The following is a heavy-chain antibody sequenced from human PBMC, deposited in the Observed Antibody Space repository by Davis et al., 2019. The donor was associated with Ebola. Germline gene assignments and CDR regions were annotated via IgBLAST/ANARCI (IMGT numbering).Heavy chain of an antibody. CDR3: ARTYYHGAGTYFQPDY. J-gene: IGHJ4*02. CDR2: ISPSGGAT. V-gene: IGHV3-23*01. D-gene: IGHD3-10*01. CDR1: GFTFSDYA. Sequence: PGGSLRLSCAGSGFTFSDYAMTWVRQPPGKGLEWVSAISPSGGATYYADSVKGRFTLSRDNSKNTLSLQMNSLRAEDTAVYYCARTYYHGAGTYFQPDYWGQGTLVTVSS.